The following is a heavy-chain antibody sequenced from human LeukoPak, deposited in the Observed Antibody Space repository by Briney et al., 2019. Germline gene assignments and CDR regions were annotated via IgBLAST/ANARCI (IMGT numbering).Heavy chain of an antibody. CDR3: ARVGDHFHWFLDL. CDR2: LYSGSDT. D-gene: IGHD2-21*01. Sequence: GGSLTLSCAASGFTVSTNYMNWVRQAPGKGLEWVSILYSGSDTYYSDSVKGRFTISRDDSWNTLFLHMSSLKAEDTAIYYCARVGDHFHWFLDLWGRGTLVGVSS. CDR1: GFTVSTNY. V-gene: IGHV3-53*01. J-gene: IGHJ2*01.